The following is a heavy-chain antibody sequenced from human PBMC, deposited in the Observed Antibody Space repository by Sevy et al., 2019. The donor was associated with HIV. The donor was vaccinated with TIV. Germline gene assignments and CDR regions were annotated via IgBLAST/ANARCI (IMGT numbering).Heavy chain of an antibody. CDR1: GFTFSTYA. J-gene: IGHJ6*02. V-gene: IGHV3-30*04. Sequence: GGSLRLSCAASGFTFSTYAMHWVRQAPGKGLEWVAVISYDGSNKYYADSVKGRFTISRDNSKNTLYLQMNSLRAEDTAVYYCARDGGSGGRSHYYYHYGMDVWGQGTTVTVSS. CDR2: ISYDGSNK. D-gene: IGHD2-15*01. CDR3: ARDGGSGGRSHYYYHYGMDV.